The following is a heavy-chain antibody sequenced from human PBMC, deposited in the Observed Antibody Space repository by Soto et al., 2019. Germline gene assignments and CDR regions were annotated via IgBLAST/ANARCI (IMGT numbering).Heavy chain of an antibody. CDR2: ISSSGSTI. D-gene: IGHD5-18*01. CDR1: GFTFSSYE. J-gene: IGHJ4*02. Sequence: EVQLVESGGGLVQPGGSLRLSCAASGFTFSSYEMNWVRQAPGKGLEWVSYISSSGSTIYYADSVKGRFTISRDNAKNSLYLQMNSLRAEDTAVYYCARGIQLWSIDYWGQGTLVTVSS. V-gene: IGHV3-48*03. CDR3: ARGIQLWSIDY.